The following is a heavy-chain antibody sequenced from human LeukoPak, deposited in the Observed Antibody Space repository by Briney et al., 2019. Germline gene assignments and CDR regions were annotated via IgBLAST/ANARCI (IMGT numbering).Heavy chain of an antibody. D-gene: IGHD1-26*01. CDR2: IYYSGST. J-gene: IGHJ6*02. CDR1: GGSVSSGSYY. V-gene: IGHV4-61*01. CDR3: ARDQLLRHYYYGMDV. Sequence: PSETLSLTCTVSGGSVSSGSYYWSWIRQPPWTGLEWIGYIYYSGSTNYNPSLKSRVTISVDTSKNQFSLKLSSVTAADTAVYYCARDQLLRHYYYGMDVWGQGTTVTDSS.